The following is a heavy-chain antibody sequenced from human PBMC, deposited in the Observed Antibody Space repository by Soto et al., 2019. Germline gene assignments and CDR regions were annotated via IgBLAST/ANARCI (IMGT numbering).Heavy chain of an antibody. CDR3: ARGEGYSGYRGYSYGYIPDY. V-gene: IGHV1-69*13. Sequence: GASVKVSCKASGGTFSSYAISWVRQAPGQGLEWMGGIIPIFGTANYAQKFQGRVTITADESTSTAYMELSSLRSEDTAVYYCARGEGYSGYRGYSYGYIPDYWGQGTLVTVSS. CDR1: GGTFSSYA. J-gene: IGHJ4*02. CDR2: IIPIFGTA. D-gene: IGHD5-18*01.